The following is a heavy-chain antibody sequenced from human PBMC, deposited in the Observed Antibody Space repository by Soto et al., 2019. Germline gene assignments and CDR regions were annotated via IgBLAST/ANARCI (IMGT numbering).Heavy chain of an antibody. D-gene: IGHD1-26*01. CDR2: IKSKTDGGTT. CDR3: AKDRDTLGAAYYFDY. Sequence: GGSLRLSCAASGFTFGNAWMNWVRQAPGKGLEWVGRIKSKTDGGTTDYAADSVKGRFTISRDNSKNTLYLQMNSLGVEDAAVCYCAKDRDTLGAAYYFDYWGQGTLVTVSS. J-gene: IGHJ4*02. CDR1: GFTFGNAW. V-gene: IGHV3-15*07.